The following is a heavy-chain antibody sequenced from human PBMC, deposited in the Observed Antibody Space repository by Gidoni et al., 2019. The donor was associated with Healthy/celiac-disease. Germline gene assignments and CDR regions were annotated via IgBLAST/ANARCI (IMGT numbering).Heavy chain of an antibody. V-gene: IGHV3-33*01. Sequence: QVQLVESGGGVVQPGRSLRLSCAASVFTFSSYGLHWVRQAPGKGLEWVAVIGYDGSNKYYADSVKGRFTISRDNSKNTLYLQMNSLRAEDTAVYYCAGARTVAGIPDYYYYYGMDVWGQGTTVTVSS. D-gene: IGHD6-19*01. CDR1: VFTFSSYG. J-gene: IGHJ6*02. CDR3: AGARTVAGIPDYYYYYGMDV. CDR2: IGYDGSNK.